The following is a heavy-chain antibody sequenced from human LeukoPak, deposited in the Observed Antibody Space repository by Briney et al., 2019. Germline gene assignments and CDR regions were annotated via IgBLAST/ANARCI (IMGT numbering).Heavy chain of an antibody. CDR2: ISAYNGNT. V-gene: IGHV1-18*01. Sequence: GASVKVSCKASGYTFTSYGISWVRQAPGQGLEWMGWISAYNGNTNYAQKLQGRVTMTTDTSTSTAYMELRSLRSDDTAVYYCARAAEYYDFWSGFGTRYYYYMDIWGKGTTVTVSS. CDR1: GYTFTSYG. J-gene: IGHJ6*03. D-gene: IGHD3-3*01. CDR3: ARAAEYYDFWSGFGTRYYYYMDI.